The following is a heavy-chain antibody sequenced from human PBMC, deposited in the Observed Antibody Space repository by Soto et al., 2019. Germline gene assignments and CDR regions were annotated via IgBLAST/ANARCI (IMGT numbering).Heavy chain of an antibody. Sequence: QVTLKESGPVLMKPTETLTLTCTVSGFSLSDVRLGVSWIRQPPGKALEWLAHIFSNDERSYTTSLKSRLTISEDTSKSQVVLTMTNVDPVDTATYYCARAGYCSDTSCYERRPDWFDPWGQGTLVTVSS. V-gene: IGHV2-26*01. J-gene: IGHJ5*02. CDR1: GFSLSDVRLG. D-gene: IGHD2-2*01. CDR3: ARAGYCSDTSCYERRPDWFDP. CDR2: IFSNDER.